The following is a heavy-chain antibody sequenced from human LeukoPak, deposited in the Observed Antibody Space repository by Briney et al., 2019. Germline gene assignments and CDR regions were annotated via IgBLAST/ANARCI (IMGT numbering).Heavy chain of an antibody. V-gene: IGHV3-23*01. J-gene: IGHJ4*02. D-gene: IGHD3-10*01. CDR3: AKDYRGQDSLFDY. Sequence: GGSLRLSCAASGFTFSSFAMSWVRQAPGKGLEWVSGISETGGTTWHADSVKGWLTISRDNSKNTLYLQMNTLRAEDTAVYYCAKDYRGQDSLFDYWGQGTLVIVSS. CDR1: GFTFSSFA. CDR2: ISETGGTT.